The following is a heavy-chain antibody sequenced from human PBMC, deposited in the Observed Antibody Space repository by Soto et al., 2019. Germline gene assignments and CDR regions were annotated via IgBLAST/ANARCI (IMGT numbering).Heavy chain of an antibody. CDR3: ARASYMTGITPFDP. J-gene: IGHJ5*02. CDR2: ISSSSSYI. CDR1: GFTFSSYS. V-gene: IGHV3-21*01. D-gene: IGHD1-20*01. Sequence: PGGSLRLSCAASGFTFSSYSMNWVRQAPGKGLEWVSSISSSSSYIYYADSVKGRFTISRDNAKNSLYLQMNSLRAEDTAVYYCARASYMTGITPFDPWGQETLVTVSS.